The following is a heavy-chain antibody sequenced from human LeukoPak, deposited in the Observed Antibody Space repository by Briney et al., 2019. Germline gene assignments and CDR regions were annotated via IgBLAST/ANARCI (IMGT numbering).Heavy chain of an antibody. CDR3: ARDFHDSSGYYFDY. CDR1: GFTFSGYT. V-gene: IGHV3-23*01. CDR2: VSGIGDKT. Sequence: GGSLRLSCAASGFTFSGYTMSWVRQAPGKGLEWVSAVSGIGDKTFYADSVKGRFTISRDNSKGTLYLQMNSLRAEDTALYYCARDFHDSSGYYFDYWAREPWSPSPQ. J-gene: IGHJ4*02. D-gene: IGHD3-22*01.